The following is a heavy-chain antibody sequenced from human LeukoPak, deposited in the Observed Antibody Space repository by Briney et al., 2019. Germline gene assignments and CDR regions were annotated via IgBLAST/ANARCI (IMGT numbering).Heavy chain of an antibody. CDR2: IYYSGST. CDR1: GGSISSSSYY. CDR3: ARLHSSSWYEFDY. J-gene: IGHJ4*02. V-gene: IGHV4-39*07. Sequence: SETLSLTCTVSGGSISSSSYYWGWIRQPPGKGLEWIGSIYYSGSTNYNPSLKSRVTISVDTSKNQFSLKLSSVTAADTAVYYCARLHSSSWYEFDYWGQGTLVTVSS. D-gene: IGHD6-13*01.